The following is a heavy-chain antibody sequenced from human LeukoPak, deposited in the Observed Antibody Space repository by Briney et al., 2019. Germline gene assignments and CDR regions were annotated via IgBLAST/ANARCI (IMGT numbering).Heavy chain of an antibody. CDR1: GFTFSGSA. D-gene: IGHD3-16*01. CDR2: IRSEANSYAT. J-gene: IGHJ4*02. V-gene: IGHV3-73*01. Sequence: GGSLRLSCAASGFTFSGSAMHWVRQASGKGLEWVGRIRSEANSYATAYAASVKGRFTISRDDSKNTAYLQMNSLKTEDTAVYYCTRSALGYFDYWGQGTLVTVSS. CDR3: TRSALGYFDY.